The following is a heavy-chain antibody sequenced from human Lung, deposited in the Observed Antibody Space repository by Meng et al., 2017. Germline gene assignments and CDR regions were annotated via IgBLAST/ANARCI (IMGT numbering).Heavy chain of an antibody. V-gene: IGHV1-18*01. CDR3: ARGTPGRSYSGY. CDR2: FVSNADT. J-gene: IGHJ4*02. D-gene: IGHD3-10*01. CDR1: GYTSASYG. Sequence: QAQLLQSGAEVKKPGASVWISCKASGYTSASYGISWFRQAPGQGLEWMGWFVSNADTYPAQKFQGRVTMTRDTHTSTDFMELRSLRFDDTAVCYCARGTPGRSYSGYWGQGTLVTVSS.